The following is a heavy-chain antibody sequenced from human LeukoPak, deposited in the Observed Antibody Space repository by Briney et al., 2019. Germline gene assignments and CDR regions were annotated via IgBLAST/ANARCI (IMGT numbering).Heavy chain of an antibody. CDR2: INHSGST. J-gene: IGHJ6*02. CDR1: GGSFSGYY. V-gene: IGHV4-34*01. CDR3: ARVVYPLYYYYYYGMDV. D-gene: IGHD3-10*01. Sequence: SETLSLTCAVYGGSFSGYYWIWIRQPPGKGLEWIGEINHSGSTNYNPSLKSRVTISVDTSKNQFSLKLSSVTAADTAVYYCARVVYPLYYYYYYGMDVWGQGTTVTVSS.